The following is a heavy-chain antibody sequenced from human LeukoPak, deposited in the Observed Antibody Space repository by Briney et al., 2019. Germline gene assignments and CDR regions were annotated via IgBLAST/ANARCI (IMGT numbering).Heavy chain of an antibody. CDR3: AKDRVVSGRFGEVAS. D-gene: IGHD3-10*01. J-gene: IGHJ5*02. Sequence: GGSLRLSCVVSGFTSGNYDMSWVRQAPGKGLEWVSFISSDNAYIYYADSVKGRFTISRDNARNSLYLQMNSLRAEDTAIYYCAKDRVVSGRFGEVASWGQGTLVTVSS. CDR2: ISSDNAYI. CDR1: GFTSGNYD. V-gene: IGHV3-21*01.